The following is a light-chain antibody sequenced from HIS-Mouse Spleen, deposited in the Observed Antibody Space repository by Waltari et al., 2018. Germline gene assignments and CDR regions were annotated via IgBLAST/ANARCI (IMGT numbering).Light chain of an antibody. V-gene: IGLV2-8*01. CDR1: SSDVGGYNY. Sequence: QSALTQPPSASGSPGQSVTISCPGTSSDVGGYNYVHWYQQHPGKAPKLMIYEVSKRPSGVPDRFSGSKSGNTASLTVSGLQAEDEADYYCSSYAGSNNPHVVFGGGTKLTVL. J-gene: IGLJ2*01. CDR3: SSYAGSNNPHVV. CDR2: EVS.